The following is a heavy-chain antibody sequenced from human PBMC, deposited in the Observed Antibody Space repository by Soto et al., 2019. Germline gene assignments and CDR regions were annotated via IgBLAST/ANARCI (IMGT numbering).Heavy chain of an antibody. CDR2: INPSGGTT. CDR3: ASLRGGGSEYFFDV. D-gene: IGHD2-15*01. J-gene: IGHJ4*01. V-gene: IGHV1-46*01. CDR1: GYTFTSYN. Sequence: ASVKVSCKASGYTFTSYNVHWVRQAPGQGLEWMAIINPSGGTTYYAQKFEGKVTLTTDTSTSTVYMELSSLRSDDTAVYYWASLRGGGSEYFFDVWGQGTLVTVSS.